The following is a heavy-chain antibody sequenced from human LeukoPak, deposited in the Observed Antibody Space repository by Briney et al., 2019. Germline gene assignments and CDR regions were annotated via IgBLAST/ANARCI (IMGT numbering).Heavy chain of an antibody. D-gene: IGHD3-22*01. Sequence: GGSLRLSCAASGFTFSSYAMGWVRQAPGKGLEWVSAISTGGGYTFYAESVKGRFTISRDKFKNMLYLQMNSLRAEDTAIYYCAKARFYDNSVYSPVDNWGQGTLVTVSS. CDR2: ISTGGGYT. V-gene: IGHV3-23*01. J-gene: IGHJ4*02. CDR3: AKARFYDNSVYSPVDN. CDR1: GFTFSSYA.